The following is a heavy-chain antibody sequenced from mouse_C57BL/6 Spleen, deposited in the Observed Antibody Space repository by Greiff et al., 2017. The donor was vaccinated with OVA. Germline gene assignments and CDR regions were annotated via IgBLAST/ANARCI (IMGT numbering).Heavy chain of an antibody. CDR1: GYTFTDYN. V-gene: IGHV1-18*01. CDR2: INPNNGGT. J-gene: IGHJ4*01. CDR3: ARREAYYSNYEGAMDY. Sequence: VQLQQSGPELVKPGASVKIPCKASGYTFTDYNMDWVKQSHGKSLEWIGDINPNNGGTFYNQKFKGKATLTVDKSSSTAYMELRSLTSEDTADYYCARREAYYSNYEGAMDYWGQGTSVTVSS. D-gene: IGHD2-5*01.